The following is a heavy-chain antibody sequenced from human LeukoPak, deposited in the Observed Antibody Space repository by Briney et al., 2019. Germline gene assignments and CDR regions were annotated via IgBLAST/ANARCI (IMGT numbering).Heavy chain of an antibody. CDR1: GGSISSGSYF. V-gene: IGHV4-39*01. CDR3: ARRIATAGDY. D-gene: IGHD6-13*01. CDR2: IHYSGST. Sequence: PSETLSLTCTVSGGSISSGSYFWGWIRQPPGKGLEWIGSIHYSGSTYYNPSLKSRVTISGDTSKNQFSLKLSSVTAADTAVYYCARRIATAGDYWGQGTLVTVSS. J-gene: IGHJ4*02.